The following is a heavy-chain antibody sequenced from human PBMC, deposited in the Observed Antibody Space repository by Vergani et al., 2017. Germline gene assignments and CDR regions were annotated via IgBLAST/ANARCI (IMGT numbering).Heavy chain of an antibody. D-gene: IGHD2-15*01. Sequence: QVQLAESGGGRVQPGRSLRLSCAASGFSFSSHAIHWVRQAPGKGLEWVAVISNDGSKKYYPDSVKGRFTISRDNSKNTLDLQMNSLRTQDTAVYYCAKAGSGTSGGLQYNSYMDVWGKGTTVTVS. CDR3: AKAGSGTSGGLQYNSYMDV. CDR2: ISNDGSKK. J-gene: IGHJ6*03. V-gene: IGHV3-30*18. CDR1: GFSFSSHA.